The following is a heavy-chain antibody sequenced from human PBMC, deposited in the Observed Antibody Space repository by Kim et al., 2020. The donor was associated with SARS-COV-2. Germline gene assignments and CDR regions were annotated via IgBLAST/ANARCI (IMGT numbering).Heavy chain of an antibody. V-gene: IGHV1-2*06. D-gene: IGHD1-1*01. CDR2: ISPNTGDT. J-gene: IGHJ6*02. CDR3: ARDLSGYYYGMDV. CDR1: GYTFTAFS. Sequence: ASVKVSCKTSGYTFTAFSVHWVRQAPGQGLEWMGQISPNTGDTIYSQKFQGRVTLTRDTSISTVYMELRRLTSDDTAVYYCARDLSGYYYGMDVWGQGT.